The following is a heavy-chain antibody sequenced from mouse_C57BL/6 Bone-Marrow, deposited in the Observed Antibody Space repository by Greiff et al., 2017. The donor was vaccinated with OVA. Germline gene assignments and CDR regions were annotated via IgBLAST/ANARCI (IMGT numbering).Heavy chain of an antibody. D-gene: IGHD2-13*01. CDR1: GYSFTGYY. V-gene: IGHV1-42*01. Sequence: EVQLQQSGPELVKPGASVKISCKASGYSFTGYYMNWVKQSPEKSLEWIGEINPSTGGTTYNQKFKAKATLTVDKSSSTAYMQLKSLTSEDSAVYYCARGVTSPFAYGGQGTLVTVSA. CDR2: INPSTGGT. CDR3: ARGVTSPFAY. J-gene: IGHJ3*01.